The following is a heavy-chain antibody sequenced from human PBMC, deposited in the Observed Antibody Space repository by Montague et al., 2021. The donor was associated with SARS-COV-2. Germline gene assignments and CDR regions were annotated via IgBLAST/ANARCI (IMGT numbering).Heavy chain of an antibody. J-gene: IGHJ3*02. Sequence: SETLSLTCTVSGGSISRYSWTWIRQPPGKGLEWIGYIYNSGSTNXNPSRRSRVTISVDTSKNQFSLKLSSVAAADTAVYYCARVGRGSSWYEVAFDIWGQGTMVTASS. CDR2: IYNSGST. D-gene: IGHD6-13*01. CDR3: ARVGRGSSWYEVAFDI. V-gene: IGHV4-59*01. CDR1: GGSISRYS.